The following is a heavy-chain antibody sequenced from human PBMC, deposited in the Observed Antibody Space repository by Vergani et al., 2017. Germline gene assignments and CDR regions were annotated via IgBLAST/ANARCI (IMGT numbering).Heavy chain of an antibody. CDR1: GYTFSSYY. CDR3: ARVCGSSSCYKMGEDWFDP. Sequence: QVQLVQSGAGVKKPGASVKVSCQASGYTFSSYYIPWVRQAPGQGLEWMGRINPSGGSTNYAQKFQGRVTMARDTSTSTVFMELSSLRFEDTAVYYCARVCGSSSCYKMGEDWFDPWGQGTLVTVSS. V-gene: IGHV1-46*01. CDR2: INPSGGST. D-gene: IGHD2-2*02. J-gene: IGHJ5*02.